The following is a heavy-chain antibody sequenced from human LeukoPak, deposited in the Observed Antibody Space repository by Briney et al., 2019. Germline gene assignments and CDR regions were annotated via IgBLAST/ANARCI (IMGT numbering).Heavy chain of an antibody. CDR1: GYTFTGYY. Sequence: GASVKVSCKASGYTFTGYYMHWVRQAPGQGLEWMGWINPNSGGTNYAQKFQGRVTMTMDTSISTAYMELSRLRSDDTAVYYCARKSKDWARSYYFDYWGQGTLVTVSS. CDR2: INPNSGGT. D-gene: IGHD3/OR15-3a*01. CDR3: ARKSKDWARSYYFDY. J-gene: IGHJ4*02. V-gene: IGHV1-2*02.